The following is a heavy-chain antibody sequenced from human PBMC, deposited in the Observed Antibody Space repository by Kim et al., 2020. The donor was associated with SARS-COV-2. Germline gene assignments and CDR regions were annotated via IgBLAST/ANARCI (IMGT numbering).Heavy chain of an antibody. Sequence: GGSLRLSCAASGFTFSTDWMSWVRQAPGKGLEWVANIKPDGNEKYYVDSVRGRFTVSRDNAKNSLYLQMNSLRAEDTAVYYCARDPNKGLAVVGYFQHWGKGTLVAVSS. CDR2: IKPDGNEK. V-gene: IGHV3-7*03. D-gene: IGHD6-19*01. J-gene: IGHJ1*01. CDR3: ARDPNKGLAVVGYFQH. CDR1: GFTFSTDW.